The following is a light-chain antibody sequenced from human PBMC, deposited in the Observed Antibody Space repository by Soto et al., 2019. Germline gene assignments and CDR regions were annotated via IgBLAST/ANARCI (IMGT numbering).Light chain of an antibody. J-gene: IGLJ2*01. CDR2: DVS. Sequence: QSVLTQPASVSGSPGQSITISCTGTSRDVGCYNYVSWYQQHPGKAPKLMIYDVSNRPSGVSNRFSGSKSGNTASLTISGLQAEDEADYYCSSYTSSSTLVFGGGTKLTVL. CDR3: SSYTSSSTLV. V-gene: IGLV2-14*01. CDR1: SRDVGCYNY.